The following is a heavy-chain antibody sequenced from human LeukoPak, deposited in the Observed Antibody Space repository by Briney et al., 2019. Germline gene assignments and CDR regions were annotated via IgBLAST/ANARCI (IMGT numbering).Heavy chain of an antibody. D-gene: IGHD6-13*01. V-gene: IGHV1-69*06. CDR1: GGTFSSYD. Sequence: ASVKVSCKASGGTFSSYDISWVRQAPGQGLEWMGGIMPMFGKTNYAQKFQGRVTITADKSTSTAYMELSSLRSEDTAVYYCAREERAGYIDYWGQGTLVTVSS. CDR2: IMPMFGKT. CDR3: AREERAGYIDY. J-gene: IGHJ4*02.